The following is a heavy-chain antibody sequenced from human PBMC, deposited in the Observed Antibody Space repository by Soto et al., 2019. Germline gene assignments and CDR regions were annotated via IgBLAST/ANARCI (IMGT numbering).Heavy chain of an antibody. D-gene: IGHD2-15*01. CDR1: PGTITSSSHY. CDR3: TFPFCRGGSCYFHY. Sequence: QLRESGPGLAKPSETLSLTCTVSPGTITSSSHYCAWIRQPPGKGLEWIGTIFSTGGTFYNPSLTSRVSMLVDASNNQFSLRLTSVTAADSAVYYCTFPFCRGGSCYFHYWGQGTLLAVSS. J-gene: IGHJ4*02. V-gene: IGHV4-39*01. CDR2: IFSTGGT.